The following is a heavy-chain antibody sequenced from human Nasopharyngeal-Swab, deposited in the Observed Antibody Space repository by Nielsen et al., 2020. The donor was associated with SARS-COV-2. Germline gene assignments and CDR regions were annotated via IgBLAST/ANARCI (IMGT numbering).Heavy chain of an antibody. D-gene: IGHD4-23*01. CDR2: INVANGDT. CDR3: ARDPDGWKPFDH. V-gene: IGHV1-3*01. Sequence: ASVKVSCKASGYTFNRYAMHWVRQAPGQGLEWLGWINVANGDTRYSQKFQGRVTITRDTSASTGYMELTSLRSEDTAVYYCARDPDGWKPFDHWGQGTLVTVSS. CDR1: GYTFNRYA. J-gene: IGHJ4*02.